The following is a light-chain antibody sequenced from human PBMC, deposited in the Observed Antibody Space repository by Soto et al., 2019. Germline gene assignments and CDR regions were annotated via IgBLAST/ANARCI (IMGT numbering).Light chain of an antibody. CDR2: DAS. J-gene: IGKJ2*01. CDR3: QQRSNWPPRYT. Sequence: EIVLTQSPATLSLYPGERATLSCRASQSVSSYLAWYQQKPGQAPRLLIYDASNRATGIPARFSGSGSGTDVTLTIRSLEPEDFAVYYCQQRSNWPPRYTFGQGTKLDIK. V-gene: IGKV3-11*01. CDR1: QSVSSY.